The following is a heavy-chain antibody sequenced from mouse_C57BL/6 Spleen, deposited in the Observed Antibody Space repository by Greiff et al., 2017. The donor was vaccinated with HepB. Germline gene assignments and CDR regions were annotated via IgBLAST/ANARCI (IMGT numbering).Heavy chain of an antibody. J-gene: IGHJ3*01. CDR3: ARDSRFAY. V-gene: IGHV5-17*01. Sequence: EVKLMESGGGLVKPGGSLKLSCAASGFTFSDYGMHWVRQAPEKGLEWVAYISSGSSTIYYADTVKGRFTISRDNAKNTLFLQMTSLRSEDTAMYYCARDSRFAYWGQGTLVTVSP. CDR2: ISSGSSTI. CDR1: GFTFSDYG.